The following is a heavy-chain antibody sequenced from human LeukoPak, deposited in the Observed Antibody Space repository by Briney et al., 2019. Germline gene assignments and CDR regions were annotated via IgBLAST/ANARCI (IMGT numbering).Heavy chain of an antibody. CDR1: GFTFSSYS. CDR2: ISSSSSYI. J-gene: IGHJ6*03. Sequence: GGSLRLSCAASGFTFSSYSMNWVRQAPGKGPEWVSSISSSSSYIYYADSVKGRFTISRDNAKNSLYLQMNSLRAEDTAVYYCARVGDGYNYPYYYYYMDVWGKGTTVTVSS. V-gene: IGHV3-21*01. CDR3: ARVGDGYNYPYYYYYMDV. D-gene: IGHD5-24*01.